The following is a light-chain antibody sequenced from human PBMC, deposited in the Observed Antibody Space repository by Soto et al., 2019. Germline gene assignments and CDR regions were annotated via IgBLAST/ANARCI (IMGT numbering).Light chain of an antibody. V-gene: IGKV3-15*01. J-gene: IGKJ3*01. CDR1: QSVSSN. CDR3: HQYHHWPPSFT. Sequence: EIVLKQSPATLSVSPGERATLSCRASQSVSSNLACYQHKPGQAPRLLIYAASTRATGIPARFSGSGSVTDFTLTISSLQSEDFAVYYCHQYHHWPPSFTFGPGTKVDIK. CDR2: AAS.